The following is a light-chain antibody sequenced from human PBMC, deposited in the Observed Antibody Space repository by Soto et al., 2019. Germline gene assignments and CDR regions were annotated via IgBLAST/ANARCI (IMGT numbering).Light chain of an antibody. Sequence: DVKMTQSPSSLSASVGDRVTISCQASQDISNSLNWYQQKPGKAPDLLIYDAYNLETGVPSRFSGRGAGTDFTLTISSLQPEDIATYYCQHYNNLPPTFGPGTHVDIK. V-gene: IGKV1-33*01. J-gene: IGKJ3*01. CDR1: QDISNS. CDR3: QHYNNLPPT. CDR2: DAY.